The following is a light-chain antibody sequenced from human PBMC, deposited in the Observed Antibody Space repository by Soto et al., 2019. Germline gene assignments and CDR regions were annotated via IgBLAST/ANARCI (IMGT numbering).Light chain of an antibody. V-gene: IGLV2-14*03. CDR2: DVS. CDR1: NSDVGGYNY. CDR3: SSYTATTTSYV. Sequence: QSALAQPASVSESPGQSITISCTGTNSDVGGYNYVSWYQQHPGKVPKLMIYDVSNRPSGVSNRFSGSKSGNTASLTISGPQAEDEADYYCSSYTATTTSYVFGTGTKVTVL. J-gene: IGLJ1*01.